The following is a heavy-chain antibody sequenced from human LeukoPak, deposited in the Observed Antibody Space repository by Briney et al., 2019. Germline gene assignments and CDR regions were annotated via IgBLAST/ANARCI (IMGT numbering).Heavy chain of an antibody. CDR1: GFTFSSYA. Sequence: GGSLRLSCAASGFTFSSYAMHWVRQAPGKGLEWVAIISSDGSHKFYADSVKGRFTISRDNSKNTLYLQMNSLRAEDTAVYYCATLTVTTYHDAFDIWGQGTMVTVSS. V-gene: IGHV3-30*03. D-gene: IGHD4-17*01. CDR2: ISSDGSHK. CDR3: ATLTVTTYHDAFDI. J-gene: IGHJ3*02.